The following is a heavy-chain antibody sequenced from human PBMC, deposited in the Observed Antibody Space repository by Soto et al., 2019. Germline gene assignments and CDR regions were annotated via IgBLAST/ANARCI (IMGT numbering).Heavy chain of an antibody. CDR3: ARVGGSSWYPLGY. CDR2: IYYSGST. CDR1: GGSSSSYD. V-gene: IGHV4-59*01. Sequence: PSHTLSLTCTVSGGSSSSYDGSWIRQPPGKGLEWIGYIYYSGSTNYNPSLKSRAPISVDTSKNQFSLKLSSVTAADTAVYYCARVGGSSWYPLGYWGQGTLVTVSS. D-gene: IGHD6-13*01. J-gene: IGHJ4*02.